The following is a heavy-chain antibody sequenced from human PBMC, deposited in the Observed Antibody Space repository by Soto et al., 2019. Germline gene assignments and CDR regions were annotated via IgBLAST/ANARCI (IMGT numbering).Heavy chain of an antibody. Sequence: QVQLVQSGAEVKKPGASVKVSCKASGYTFTSYDINWVRLATGQGLEWMGWMNPNSGNTAYAQKFQGRVTITGNTSISTAYMGRSSLRAEDTAVYYCARLKQDYAVAWGQGTLVTVSS. CDR2: MNPNSGNT. CDR3: ARLKQDYAVA. CDR1: GYTFTSYD. D-gene: IGHD3-16*01. J-gene: IGHJ4*02. V-gene: IGHV1-8*01.